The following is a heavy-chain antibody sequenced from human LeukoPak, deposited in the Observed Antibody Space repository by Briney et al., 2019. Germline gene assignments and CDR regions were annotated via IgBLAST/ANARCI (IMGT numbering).Heavy chain of an antibody. Sequence: GRSLRLSCAASVFTFARYSMNGVPQAPGRGLEGVSSISSSSSNIYYADSFTVGFPISRDDAKNCLYREVKILMCQDTAVYYCVRAVEYYYDNSDYAVDYWGQGTLVTVSS. CDR3: VRAVEYYYDNSDYAVDY. J-gene: IGHJ4*02. V-gene: IGHV3-21*01. CDR2: ISSSSSNI. D-gene: IGHD3-22*01. CDR1: VFTFARYS.